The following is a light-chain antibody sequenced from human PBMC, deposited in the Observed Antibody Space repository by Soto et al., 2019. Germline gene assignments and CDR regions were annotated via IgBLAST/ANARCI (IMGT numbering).Light chain of an antibody. CDR1: QSVNSNY. CDR3: QQYGTSPHT. Sequence: EIVLTQSPGTLSLSPGERATLSCRASQSVNSNYLAWYQQKPGQVPRPLISGASIRAAGVPDRLSGSGSGTDFTLTISRLESEDYAVDYCQQYGTSPHTFGQGTKLEIK. CDR2: GAS. V-gene: IGKV3-20*01. J-gene: IGKJ2*01.